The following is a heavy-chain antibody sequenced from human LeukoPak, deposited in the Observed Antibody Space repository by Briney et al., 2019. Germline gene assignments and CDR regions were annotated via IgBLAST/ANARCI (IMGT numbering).Heavy chain of an antibody. CDR2: INNVGGSS. Sequence: GASLRLSCVASGFAFSDFAMTWVRQAPGKGLEWVGYINNVGGSSYYGDSVRGRFIISRDNSKNTLYLQMSSLRAEDTAIYHCAKKSSLIGYWNWFDPWGQGTLVSVSS. D-gene: IGHD3-9*01. J-gene: IGHJ5*02. CDR1: GFAFSDFA. CDR3: AKKSSLIGYWNWFDP. V-gene: IGHV3-23*01.